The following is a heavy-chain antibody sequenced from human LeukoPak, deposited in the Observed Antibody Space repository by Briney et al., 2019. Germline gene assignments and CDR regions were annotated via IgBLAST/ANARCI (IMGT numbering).Heavy chain of an antibody. CDR3: AGSSGYDYYFDY. D-gene: IGHD3-22*01. V-gene: IGHV4-59*08. J-gene: IGHJ4*02. CDR1: GGSISSYY. Sequence: SRTLSLTCTISGGSISSYYWSWLRQPPGKGLEWIGYIYYSGSTNYNPSLKSRVTISVDTSKNQFSLKLSSVTAADTAVYYCAGSSGYDYYFDYWGQGTLVTVSS. CDR2: IYYSGST.